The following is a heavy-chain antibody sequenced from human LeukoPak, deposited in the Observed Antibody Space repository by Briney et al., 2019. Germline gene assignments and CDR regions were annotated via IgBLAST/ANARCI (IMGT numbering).Heavy chain of an antibody. D-gene: IGHD2-21*02. J-gene: IGHJ4*02. CDR1: GFTFDDYG. CDR3: ARGHRHDCASHTDY. Sequence: GGSLRLSCAASGFTFDDYGMSWVRQAPGKGLELVSGINWNGGSTGYADSVKGRFTISRDNAKNSLYLQMNSLRAEDTALYYCARGHRHDCASHTDYWGQGTLVTVSS. CDR2: INWNGGST. V-gene: IGHV3-20*04.